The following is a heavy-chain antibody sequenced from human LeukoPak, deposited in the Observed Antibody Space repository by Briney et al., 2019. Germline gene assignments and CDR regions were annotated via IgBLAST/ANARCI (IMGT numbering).Heavy chain of an antibody. Sequence: PSATLSLTCTVSGGSISSTTYYWGWIRQPPGKGLEWIGSIYYTGTTYYNPSLKSRVTISIDTSKNQFSLKLSSVTAADTAVYYCARDIPTGYYDNWGQGILVTVSS. CDR1: GGSISSTTYY. J-gene: IGHJ4*02. CDR2: IYYTGTT. CDR3: ARDIPTGYYDN. V-gene: IGHV4-39*07. D-gene: IGHD3-9*01.